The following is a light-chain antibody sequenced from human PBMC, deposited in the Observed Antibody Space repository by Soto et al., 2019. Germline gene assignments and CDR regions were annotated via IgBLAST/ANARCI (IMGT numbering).Light chain of an antibody. V-gene: IGKV3-11*01. Sequence: EIVLTQSPGTLSLSPGERATLSCRASQSVSNFLAWYQQKPGQAPRLLIYDVSNRATGIPARFSGSGSGTDFILTISSLEPEDFAVYYCQQRSSWPPALTFCGGTKFEIK. CDR3: QQRSSWPPALT. J-gene: IGKJ4*01. CDR1: QSVSNF. CDR2: DVS.